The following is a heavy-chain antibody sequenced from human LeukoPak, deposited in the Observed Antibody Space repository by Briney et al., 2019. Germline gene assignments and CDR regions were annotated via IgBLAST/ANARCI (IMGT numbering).Heavy chain of an antibody. J-gene: IGHJ4*02. CDR3: TKDPGYGLGINFGDF. Sequence: PWESLRLSCAASGCTFSSYYMSWVRQAPGKGPEWVAVIHNGGTTHYEDSLKGRFTISRDNSNHTLFLQMNSLRADDTAVYHCTKDPGYGLGINFGDFWGQGTPDSVSP. CDR1: GCTFSSYY. CDR2: IHNGGTT. D-gene: IGHD3-10*01. V-gene: IGHV3-66*01.